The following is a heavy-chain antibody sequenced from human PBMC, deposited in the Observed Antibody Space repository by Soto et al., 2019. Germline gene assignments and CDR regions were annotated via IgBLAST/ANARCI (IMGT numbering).Heavy chain of an antibody. CDR3: VRSKGGYSYGTPFDY. Sequence: EVQLEESGGALIQPGRSLRLSCAASGFTFDDYAMYWDRQVLGKGLEWVSSISWNSGNIGYADSVKGRFTTSRDNAKNSLYLQMNSLRPEDTALYYCVRSKGGYSYGTPFDYWGQGTLVTVSS. J-gene: IGHJ4*02. V-gene: IGHV3-9*01. CDR2: ISWNSGNI. D-gene: IGHD5-18*01. CDR1: GFTFDDYA.